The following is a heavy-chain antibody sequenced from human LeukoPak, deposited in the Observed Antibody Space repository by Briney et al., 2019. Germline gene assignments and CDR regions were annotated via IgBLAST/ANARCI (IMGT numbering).Heavy chain of an antibody. CDR3: ARHSPTVTAIDY. V-gene: IGHV4-59*08. D-gene: IGHD2-21*02. CDR1: GGSISSYY. J-gene: IGHJ4*02. Sequence: SETLSLTCTVSGGSISSYYWSWIRQPPGKGLEWIGYIYYSGSTNYNPSLKSRVTISVDTSKNQFSLKLSSVTAADTAVYYCARHSPTVTAIDYWGQGTLVTVSS. CDR2: IYYSGST.